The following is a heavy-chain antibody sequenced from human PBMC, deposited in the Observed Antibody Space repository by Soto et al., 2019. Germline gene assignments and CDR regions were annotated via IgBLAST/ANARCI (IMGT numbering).Heavy chain of an antibody. CDR1: GYTFTSYG. CDR3: ARDSPPVDY. CDR2: ISAYNGNT. J-gene: IGHJ4*02. V-gene: IGHV1-18*01. Sequence: QVQLVQSGAEVKKPGASVKVSCKASGYTFTSYGVSWVRQAPGQGLEWMGWISAYNGNTKYAQKPRXXXTXATDTSTNTAYMDLMSLRSDDTAVYYCARDSPPVDYWGQGTLVTVSS.